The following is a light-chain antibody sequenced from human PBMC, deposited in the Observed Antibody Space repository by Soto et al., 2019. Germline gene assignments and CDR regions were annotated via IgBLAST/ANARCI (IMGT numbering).Light chain of an antibody. J-gene: IGKJ1*01. CDR3: QQYNSYSRT. Sequence: DIQMTQSPSTLTASVGDRVTITCRPSQSINTRLACYQHKPGKAPKLLIYDASSLESGVSLRFSGSGSGTEFNLTISRLQTDDFATYECQQYNSYSRTFGQVTKVDIK. CDR1: QSINTR. V-gene: IGKV1-5*01. CDR2: DAS.